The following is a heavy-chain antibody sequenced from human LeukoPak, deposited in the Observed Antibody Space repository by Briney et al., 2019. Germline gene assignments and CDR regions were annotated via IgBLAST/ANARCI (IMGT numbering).Heavy chain of an antibody. V-gene: IGHV3-30*04. CDR3: ANLLRWEPY. J-gene: IGHJ4*02. Sequence: PGGSLRLSCAASGFTFSSYAMHWVRQAPGKGLEWVAVISYDGSNKYYADSVKGRFTISRDNSKNTLYLQMNSLRAEDTAVYYCANLLRWEPYWGQGTLATVSS. CDR1: GFTFSSYA. D-gene: IGHD4-23*01. CDR2: ISYDGSNK.